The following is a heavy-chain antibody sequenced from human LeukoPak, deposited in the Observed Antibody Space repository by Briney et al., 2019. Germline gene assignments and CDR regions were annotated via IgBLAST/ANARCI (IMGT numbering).Heavy chain of an antibody. Sequence: PSETLSLTCSVSGGSTSGYYWNWIRRPPGKGLEWIGYVYYTGTTSYNPSLKSRLSISVDTSKSQFFLKLSSVTAADTAVYYCASNGSSGHDVLTWGQGTLVTVSS. CDR3: ASNGSSGHDVLT. J-gene: IGHJ4*02. CDR1: GGSTSGYY. D-gene: IGHD5-12*01. CDR2: VYYTGTT. V-gene: IGHV4-59*08.